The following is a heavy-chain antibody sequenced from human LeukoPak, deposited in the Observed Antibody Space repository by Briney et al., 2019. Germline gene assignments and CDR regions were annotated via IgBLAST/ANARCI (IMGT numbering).Heavy chain of an antibody. D-gene: IGHD1-26*01. CDR2: VLNDGNTK. Sequence: GRSLRLSCAASGFTFSSYGMHWVRQAPGKGLGWVAVVLNDGNTKYHADSVKGRFTISRDNSKETLFLQMDSLRVEDTAVYYCVRDGIVGAGGDYWGQGTLVTVSS. CDR3: VRDGIVGAGGDY. V-gene: IGHV3-30*03. CDR1: GFTFSSYG. J-gene: IGHJ4*02.